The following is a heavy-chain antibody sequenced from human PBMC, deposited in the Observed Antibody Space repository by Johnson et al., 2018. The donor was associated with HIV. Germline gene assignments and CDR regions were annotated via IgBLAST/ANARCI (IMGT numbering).Heavy chain of an antibody. V-gene: IGHV3-66*01. D-gene: IGHD3-22*01. Sequence: VQLVESGGGLVQPGGSLRLSCAASGFTVSSNYMSWVRQAPGKGLEWVSVIYSGGSTYYADSVKGRFTISRDNSKNTLYLQMNSLRAEDTAVYYWARDPDYYDSSGYYYPGAFDIWGQGTMVTVSS. J-gene: IGHJ3*02. CDR3: ARDPDYYDSSGYYYPGAFDI. CDR2: IYSGGST. CDR1: GFTVSSNY.